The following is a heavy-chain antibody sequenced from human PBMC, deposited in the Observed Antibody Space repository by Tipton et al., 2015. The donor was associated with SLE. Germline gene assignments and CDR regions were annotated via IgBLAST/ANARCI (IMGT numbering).Heavy chain of an antibody. J-gene: IGHJ4*02. CDR3: AKARQWLVDY. CDR2: ISWNSGSI. Sequence: QLVQSGGGLVQPGRSLRLSCAASGFTFDDYAMHWVRQAPGKGLEWVSGISWNSGSIGYADSVKGRFTISRDNAKNSLYLQMNSLRAEDTALYYCAKARQWLVDYWGQGTLVTVSS. D-gene: IGHD6-19*01. CDR1: GFTFDDYA. V-gene: IGHV3-9*01.